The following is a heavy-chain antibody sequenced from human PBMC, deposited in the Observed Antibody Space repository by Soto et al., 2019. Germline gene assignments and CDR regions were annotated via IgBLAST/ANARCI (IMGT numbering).Heavy chain of an antibody. V-gene: IGHV4-39*01. D-gene: IGHD7-27*01. Sequence: SETLSLTCTVSGGSVSNSNYYWGWIRQSPGKGLEWVGSVYYRGRSYSKSYVNSGVTLSVDTTKNQFYLNLIYVNASKTAVYYCVSQRNSVLTQDYFDYWGPGTLVTVSS. CDR3: VSQRNSVLTQDYFDY. J-gene: IGHJ4*02. CDR1: GGSVSNSNYY. CDR2: VYYRGRS.